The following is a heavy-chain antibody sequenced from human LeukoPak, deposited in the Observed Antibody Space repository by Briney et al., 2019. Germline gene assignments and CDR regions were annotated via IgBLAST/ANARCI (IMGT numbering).Heavy chain of an antibody. CDR1: GGTFSSYA. V-gene: IGHV1-69*05. CDR2: IIPIFGTA. Sequence: SVKVSCKASGGTFSSYAISWVRQAPGQGLEWMGGIIPIFGTANYAQKFQGRVTITTDESTSTAYMELSSLRSEDTAVYYCARGVICSSTSCFTNGRYCYYYMDVWGKGTTVTVSS. J-gene: IGHJ6*03. D-gene: IGHD2-2*01. CDR3: ARGVICSSTSCFTNGRYCYYYMDV.